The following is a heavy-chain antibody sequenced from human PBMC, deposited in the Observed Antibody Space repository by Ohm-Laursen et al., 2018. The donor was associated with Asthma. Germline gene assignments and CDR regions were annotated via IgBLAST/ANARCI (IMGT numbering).Heavy chain of an antibody. D-gene: IGHD3-3*01. CDR3: ARAYDFWSGYYTRVWFDP. Sequence: GTLSLTCTVSGGSISSYYWSWIRQPPGKGLEWIGYIYYSGSTNYNPSLKSRVTISVDTSKNQFSLKLSSVTAADTAVYYCARAYDFWSGYYTRVWFDPWGQGTLVTVSS. CDR2: IYYSGST. CDR1: GGSISSYY. J-gene: IGHJ5*02. V-gene: IGHV4-59*01.